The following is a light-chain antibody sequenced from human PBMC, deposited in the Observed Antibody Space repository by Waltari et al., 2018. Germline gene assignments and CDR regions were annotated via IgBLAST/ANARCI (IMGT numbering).Light chain of an antibody. J-gene: IGKJ5*01. CDR3: QQADSFPIT. Sequence: DIQMTQSPSSVSASVGDKVTIPCRASQSISTGLAWHQQKPGKDPKLLIYAASSLQSEVPSRFRGSGSGPYFTLTISSLHPEDFATYFCQQADSFPITFGQGTRVEI. V-gene: IGKV1D-12*01. CDR1: QSISTG. CDR2: AAS.